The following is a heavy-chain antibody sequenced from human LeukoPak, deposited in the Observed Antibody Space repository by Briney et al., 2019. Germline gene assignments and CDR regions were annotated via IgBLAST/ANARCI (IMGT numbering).Heavy chain of an antibody. CDR2: IWSDGSNE. CDR1: GFTFSSFG. Sequence: PGGSLRLSCAASGFTFSSFGMHWVRQAPGKGLEWAAIIWSDGSNEVYIESVKGRFTISRDNSKNTLYLHMNSLRGEDTAMYFCARGCGGGPGCYILDYWGQGTLVTVSS. D-gene: IGHD2-15*01. CDR3: ARGCGGGPGCYILDY. V-gene: IGHV3-33*01. J-gene: IGHJ4*02.